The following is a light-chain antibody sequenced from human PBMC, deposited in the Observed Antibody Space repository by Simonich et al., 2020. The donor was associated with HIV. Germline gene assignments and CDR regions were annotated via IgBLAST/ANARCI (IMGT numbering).Light chain of an antibody. Sequence: DIVMTQSPDSLAVSLGERATINCKSSLSVLYSSNNKNYLVWYQQKPGQPPKLLIYWASTREAGVPDRLSGSGSGTDFTLTISSMQSEDFAVYYCQQYYTTPPTFGQGTKVEIK. CDR2: WAS. CDR1: LSVLYSSNNKNY. CDR3: QQYYTTPPT. J-gene: IGKJ1*01. V-gene: IGKV4-1*01.